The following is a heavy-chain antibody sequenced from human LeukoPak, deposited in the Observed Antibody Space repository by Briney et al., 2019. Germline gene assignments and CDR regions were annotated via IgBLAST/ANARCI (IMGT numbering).Heavy chain of an antibody. J-gene: IGHJ4*02. Sequence: GGSLRLSCAASGFTFSSYSMNWVRQAPGKGLEWVSSISSSSSYIYYADSVKGRFTISRDNAKNSLYLQMNSLRAEDTAVYYCARALVYWSGYYTSYYFDYWGQGTLVTVSS. CDR3: ARALVYWSGYYTSYYFDY. CDR1: GFTFSSYS. CDR2: ISSSSSYI. D-gene: IGHD3-3*01. V-gene: IGHV3-21*01.